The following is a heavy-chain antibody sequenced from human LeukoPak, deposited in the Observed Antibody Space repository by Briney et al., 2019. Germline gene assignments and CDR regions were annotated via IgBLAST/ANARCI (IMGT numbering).Heavy chain of an antibody. J-gene: IGHJ1*01. CDR2: IYHTGTT. Sequence: SQTLSLTCTVSGGSLSPYYWTWIRQPPRKGLEWIGYIYHTGTTRYNPSLNSRVTISVETSKNQFSLRLNSVTAADTAIYYCARLVSGDHGNIPHWGQGTLVTVSS. CDR1: GGSLSPYY. CDR3: ARLVSGDHGNIPH. V-gene: IGHV4-59*08. D-gene: IGHD1-26*01.